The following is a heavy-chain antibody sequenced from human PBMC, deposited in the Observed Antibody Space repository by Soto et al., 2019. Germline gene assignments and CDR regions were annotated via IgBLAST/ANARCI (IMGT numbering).Heavy chain of an antibody. Sequence: QVQLVQSGAEVKKPGSSVKVSCKASGGTFSRYAISWVRXAXXQGLEWMGGIIPIFGTANYAQKFQGRVTITADESTSTAYMELSSLXFEDTAVXYXXXAXVXXXXTGWLDPWGQGTLVTVSS. V-gene: IGHV1-69*01. CDR2: IIPIFGTA. CDR3: XXAXVXXXXTGWLDP. J-gene: IGHJ5*02. CDR1: GGTFSRYA.